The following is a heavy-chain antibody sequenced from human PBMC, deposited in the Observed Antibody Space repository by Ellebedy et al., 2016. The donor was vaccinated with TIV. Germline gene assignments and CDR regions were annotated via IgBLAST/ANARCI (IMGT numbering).Heavy chain of an antibody. CDR1: GYTFTSYG. J-gene: IGHJ3*01. D-gene: IGHD3-22*01. Sequence: ASVKVSXXASGYTFTSYGISWVRQAPGQGLEWMGWINPNSGGTNYAQKFQGRVTMTRDTSISTAYMELSRLRSDDTAVYYCARGLAYYYDSSGYGQVWGQGTMVTVSS. V-gene: IGHV1-2*02. CDR3: ARGLAYYYDSSGYGQV. CDR2: INPNSGGT.